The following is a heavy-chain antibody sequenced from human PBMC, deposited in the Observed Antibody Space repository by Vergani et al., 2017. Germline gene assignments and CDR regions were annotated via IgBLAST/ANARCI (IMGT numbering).Heavy chain of an antibody. CDR2: IDPSDSYT. D-gene: IGHD6-13*01. CDR3: AREPWGQQLLYYGMDV. V-gene: IGHV5-10-1*01. CDR1: GYSFTSYW. Sequence: EVQLVQSGAEVKKPGESLKISCKGSGYSFTSYWISWVRQMPGKGLEWMGRIDPSDSYTNYSPSFQGHVTISAGKSISTAYLQWSSLKASDTAMYYCAREPWGQQLLYYGMDVWGQGTTVTVSS. J-gene: IGHJ6*02.